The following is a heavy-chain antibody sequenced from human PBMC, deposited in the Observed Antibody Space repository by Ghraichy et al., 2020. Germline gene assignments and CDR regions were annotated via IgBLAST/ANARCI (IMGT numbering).Heavy chain of an antibody. D-gene: IGHD4-17*01. J-gene: IGHJ3*02. Sequence: GGSLRLSCAASGFTFSSYAMSWVRQAPGKGLEWVSAISGSGGSTYYADSVKGRFTISRDNSKNTLYLQMNSLRAEDTAVYYCAKDVPHYGDLARAFDIWGQGTMVTVSS. V-gene: IGHV3-23*01. CDR3: AKDVPHYGDLARAFDI. CDR1: GFTFSSYA. CDR2: ISGSGGST.